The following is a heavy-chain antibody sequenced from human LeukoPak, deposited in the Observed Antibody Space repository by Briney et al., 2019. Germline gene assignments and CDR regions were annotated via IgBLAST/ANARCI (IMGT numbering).Heavy chain of an antibody. CDR1: GYSITNGYY. CDR3: ARLVVSSWYHEVLLGRDY. J-gene: IGHJ4*02. CDR2: IYHDGRI. D-gene: IGHD6-13*01. Sequence: PSETLSLTCTVSGYSITNGYYWGWIRQPPGKGLEWIGSIYHDGRIDYNPSLKSRVTISRDTSNDQFSLKLSSVTAADTAVYYCARLVVSSWYHEVLLGRDYWGQGTLVIVSS. V-gene: IGHV4-38-2*02.